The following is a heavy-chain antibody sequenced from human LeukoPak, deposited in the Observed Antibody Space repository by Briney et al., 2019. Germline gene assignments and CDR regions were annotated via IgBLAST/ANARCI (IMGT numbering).Heavy chain of an antibody. Sequence: GGSLRLSCAASGFTFNSYAMSWVRQAPGKGLEWVSAISARGGTTYYADSVKGRFTISRDNSKNTLHLQINSLGAEDTAVYYCAKEVAIPVAVDAFERWGQGTLVTVSS. CDR1: GFTFNSYA. D-gene: IGHD6-19*01. J-gene: IGHJ3*02. CDR2: ISARGGTT. V-gene: IGHV3-23*01. CDR3: AKEVAIPVAVDAFER.